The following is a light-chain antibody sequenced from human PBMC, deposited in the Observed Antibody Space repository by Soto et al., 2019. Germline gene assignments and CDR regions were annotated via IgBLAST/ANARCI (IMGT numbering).Light chain of an antibody. CDR2: DAS. CDR1: QSISSSY. V-gene: IGKV3-20*01. Sequence: EIVLTQSPATLSLSPGERATLSCRASQSISSSYLAWYQQKPGQAPRLLIYDASSRATGIPDRFSGSASGTDFTLTISRLEPEDLGVYYCQQYDSSSITFGQGTRLEI. CDR3: QQYDSSSIT. J-gene: IGKJ5*01.